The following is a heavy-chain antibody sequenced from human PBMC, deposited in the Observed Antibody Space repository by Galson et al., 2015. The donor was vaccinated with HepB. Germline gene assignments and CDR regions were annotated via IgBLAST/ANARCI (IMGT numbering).Heavy chain of an antibody. J-gene: IGHJ4*02. CDR3: ARQLLIYYYDSSGYYY. CDR2: ISAYNGNT. V-gene: IGHV1-18*04. CDR1: GYTFTSYG. D-gene: IGHD3-22*01. Sequence: SVKVSCKASGYTFTSYGISWVRQAPGQGLEWMGWISAYNGNTNYAQKLQGRVTMTTDTSTSTAYMELRSLRSDDTAVYYCARQLLIYYYDSSGYYYWGQGTLVTVSS.